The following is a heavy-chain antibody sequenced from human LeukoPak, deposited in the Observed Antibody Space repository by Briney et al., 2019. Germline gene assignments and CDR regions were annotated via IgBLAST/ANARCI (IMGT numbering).Heavy chain of an antibody. V-gene: IGHV4-61*05. J-gene: IGHJ3*02. CDR3: ARVDYYDSSGYRWAFDI. CDR1: GGSISSSSYY. Sequence: SETLSLTCTVSGGSISSSSYYWGWIRQPPGKGLEWIGYIYYSGSTNYNPSLKSRVTISVDTSKNQFSLKLSSVTAADTAVYYCARVDYYDSSGYRWAFDIWGQGTMVTVSS. D-gene: IGHD3-22*01. CDR2: IYYSGST.